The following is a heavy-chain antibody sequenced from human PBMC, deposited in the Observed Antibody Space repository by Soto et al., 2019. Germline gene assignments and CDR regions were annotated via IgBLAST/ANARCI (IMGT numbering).Heavy chain of an antibody. J-gene: IGHJ4*02. V-gene: IGHV3-15*07. CDR1: GFTFSNAW. Sequence: AGGSLRLSCAASGFTFSNAWMNWVRQAPGKGLEWVGRIESKTDGGTTDYAAPVKRRFTISRDDSKNTLYLQMNSLKTEDTAVYYCTTDAGPRWGQGTLVTVSS. CDR3: TTDAGPR. CDR2: IESKTDGGTT.